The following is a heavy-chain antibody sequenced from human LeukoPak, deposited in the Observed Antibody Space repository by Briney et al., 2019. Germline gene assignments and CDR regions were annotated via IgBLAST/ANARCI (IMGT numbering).Heavy chain of an antibody. CDR1: GFNVSYNY. D-gene: IGHD1-1*01. CDR2: IYSGGNT. CDR3: ARISHWNVLA. Sequence: GGSLRLSCAASGFNVSYNYMSWVRQAPGKGLEWVSVIYSGGNTYYADFVKGRFTISRDNSKNSLYLQMNSLRAEDTALYYCARISHWNVLAWGQGTLVTVSS. J-gene: IGHJ5*02. V-gene: IGHV3-53*05.